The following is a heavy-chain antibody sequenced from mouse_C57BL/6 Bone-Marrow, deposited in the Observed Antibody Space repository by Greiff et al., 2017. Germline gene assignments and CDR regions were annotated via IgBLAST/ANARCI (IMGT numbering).Heavy chain of an antibody. CDR1: GFNIKDDY. CDR3: TVTALDY. J-gene: IGHJ2*01. CDR2: IDPENGDT. Sequence: VQLKQSGAELVRPGASVKLSCTASGFNIKDDYMHWVKQSPEQGLEWIGWIDPENGDTEYASKFQGKATITADTSSNTAYLQLSSLTSEDTAVYYCTVTALDYWGQGTTLTVSS. D-gene: IGHD3-2*01. V-gene: IGHV14-4*01.